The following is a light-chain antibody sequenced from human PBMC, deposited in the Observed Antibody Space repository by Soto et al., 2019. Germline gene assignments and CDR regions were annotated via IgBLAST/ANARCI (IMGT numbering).Light chain of an antibody. CDR3: QEYGSSPVT. V-gene: IGKV3-20*01. J-gene: IGKJ5*01. CDR2: GAS. CDR1: QSVTTNY. Sequence: EIVLTQSPGSLSLSPGERATLSCRASQSVTTNYLAWYQQKPGQAPRLLIYGASSGATGIPDRFSGSGSGTDFTLTISRLEPEDFAVYYCQEYGSSPVTFGQGTRLEIK.